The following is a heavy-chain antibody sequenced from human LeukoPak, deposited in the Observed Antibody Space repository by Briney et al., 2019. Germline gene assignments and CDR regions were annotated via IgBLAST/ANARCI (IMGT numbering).Heavy chain of an antibody. CDR2: ISGSGGST. V-gene: IGHV3-23*01. Sequence: GGSLRLSCAASGFTFSSYAMSWVRQAPGKGLEWVPAISGSGGSTYYADSVKGRFTISRDNSKNTLYLQMNSLRAEDTAVYYCAKDRSYCSSTSCRSLWYFDLWGRGTLVTVSS. CDR3: AKDRSYCSSTSCRSLWYFDL. J-gene: IGHJ2*01. D-gene: IGHD2-2*01. CDR1: GFTFSSYA.